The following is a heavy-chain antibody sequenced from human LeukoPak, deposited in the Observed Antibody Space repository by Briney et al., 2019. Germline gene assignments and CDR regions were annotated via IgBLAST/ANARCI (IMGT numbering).Heavy chain of an antibody. CDR1: GGSISSGDYY. Sequence: SETLSLTCTVSGGSISSGDYYWSWIRQPPGKGLEWIGYIYYSGSTYYNPSLKSRVTISVDTSKNQFSLKLSSVTAADTAVYYCARLNYGDYVSWFDPWGQGTLVTVSS. CDR2: IYYSGST. CDR3: ARLNYGDYVSWFDP. D-gene: IGHD4-17*01. V-gene: IGHV4-30-4*01. J-gene: IGHJ5*02.